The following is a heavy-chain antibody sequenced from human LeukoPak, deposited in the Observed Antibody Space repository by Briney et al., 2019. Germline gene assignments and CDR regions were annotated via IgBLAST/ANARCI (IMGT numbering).Heavy chain of an antibody. CDR2: IYYSGST. Sequence: SETLSLTCTVSGGSISSSSYYWGWIRQPPGKGREWIGSIYYSGSTYYNPSLKSRVTISVDTSKNQFSLKLSSVTAADTAVYYCARPREAYSSSFGYYYYMDVWGKGTTVTVSS. V-gene: IGHV4-39*01. D-gene: IGHD6-6*01. CDR3: ARPREAYSSSFGYYYYMDV. CDR1: GGSISSSSYY. J-gene: IGHJ6*03.